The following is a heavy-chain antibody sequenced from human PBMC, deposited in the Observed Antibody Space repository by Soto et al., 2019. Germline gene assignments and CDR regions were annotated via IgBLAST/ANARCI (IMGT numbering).Heavy chain of an antibody. Sequence: QVQLVQSGAEVKKPGASVKVSCKASGYTFTNFGISWVRQAPGQGFEWMGWISAYNGNTNYAQKFQGRLTMTTDTSRSTAYMEVRSLRFDDTAVYDCARWGTPIDYWGQGTLVTVSS. CDR2: ISAYNGNT. CDR1: GYTFTNFG. V-gene: IGHV1-18*01. J-gene: IGHJ4*02. D-gene: IGHD3-16*01. CDR3: ARWGTPIDY.